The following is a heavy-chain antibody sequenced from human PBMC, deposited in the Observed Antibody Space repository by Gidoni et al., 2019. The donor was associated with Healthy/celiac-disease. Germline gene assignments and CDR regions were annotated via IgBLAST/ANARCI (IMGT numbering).Heavy chain of an antibody. CDR3: ARDPKLERKLWGYYYGMDV. J-gene: IGHJ6*02. D-gene: IGHD1-1*01. CDR2: IQQDGSEK. V-gene: IGHV3-7*03. CDR1: GFTFSSYW. Sequence: EVQLVESGGGLVQPGGSLRLSCAASGFTFSSYWMSWVRQAPGKGLEWVANIQQDGSEKYYVDSVKGRFTISRDNAKNSLYLQMNSLRAEDTAVYYCARDPKLERKLWGYYYGMDVWGQGTTVTVSS.